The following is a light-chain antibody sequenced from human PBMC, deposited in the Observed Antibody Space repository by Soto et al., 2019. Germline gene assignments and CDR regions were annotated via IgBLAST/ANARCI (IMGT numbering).Light chain of an antibody. CDR2: DNN. CDR3: GTWDNSLSAVL. V-gene: IGLV1-51*01. J-gene: IGLJ2*01. CDR1: TSNIGNNY. Sequence: QSVLTQPPSVSAAPGQGVTISCSGSTSNIGNNYVSWYQQFPGTAPKLLIYDNNKRPSGIPDRFSGSKSGTSATLGITGLQTGDEADYYCGTWDNSLSAVLFGGGTKVTVL.